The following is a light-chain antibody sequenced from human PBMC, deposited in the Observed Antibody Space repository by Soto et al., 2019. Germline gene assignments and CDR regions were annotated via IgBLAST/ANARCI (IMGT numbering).Light chain of an antibody. CDR3: VLYMGGGWV. Sequence: QTVVTQEPSFSVSPGGTVTLTCGLSSGSVSTNYYPSWYQQAPGQAPRTLIYRTNTRSSGVPDRFSGSILGYKAALTITGAQADDESDYYCVLYMGGGWVFGGGTKLTVL. J-gene: IGLJ2*01. V-gene: IGLV8-61*01. CDR1: SGSVSTNYY. CDR2: RTN.